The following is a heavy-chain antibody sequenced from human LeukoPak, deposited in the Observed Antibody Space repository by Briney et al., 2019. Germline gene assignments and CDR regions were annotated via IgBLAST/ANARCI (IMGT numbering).Heavy chain of an antibody. CDR3: AKDRRTTGTTLGDAFDI. CDR2: ISGSGGST. V-gene: IGHV3-23*01. Sequence: GGSLRLSCAASGFTFSSYAMSWVRQAPGKGLECVSAISGSGGSTYYADSVKGRFTISRDNSKNTLYLQMNSLRAEDTAVYYCAKDRRTTGTTLGDAFDIWGQGTMVTVSS. D-gene: IGHD1-1*01. CDR1: GFTFSSYA. J-gene: IGHJ3*02.